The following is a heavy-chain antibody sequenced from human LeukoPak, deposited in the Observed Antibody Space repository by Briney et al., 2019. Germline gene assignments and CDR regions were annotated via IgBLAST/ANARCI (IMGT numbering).Heavy chain of an antibody. V-gene: IGHV3-30-3*01. CDR2: ISYDGSNK. J-gene: IGHJ4*02. CDR1: GFTFSSYA. D-gene: IGHD4-23*01. Sequence: GGSLRLSCAASGFTFSSYAMHWVRQAPGKGLEWGAVISYDGSNKYYADSVKGRFTISRDNSKNTLYLQMNSLRAEDTAMYYCARDVSPGWLRWEFDYWGQGTLVTVSS. CDR3: ARDVSPGWLRWEFDY.